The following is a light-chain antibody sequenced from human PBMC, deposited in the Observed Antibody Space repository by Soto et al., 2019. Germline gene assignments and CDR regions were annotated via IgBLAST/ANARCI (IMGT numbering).Light chain of an antibody. Sequence: EIVLTQSPGTLSLSPGERATLSCRASQSVSSTYLAWNQQIRGQAPRLLIYGASSRATGIPDRISGSGSGTDFTITICRLEPEDFAVYYCQHCQPYGDSPPITFGGGTKVDIK. CDR3: QHCQPYGDSPPIT. V-gene: IGKV3-20*01. CDR1: QSVSSTY. CDR2: GAS. J-gene: IGKJ4*01.